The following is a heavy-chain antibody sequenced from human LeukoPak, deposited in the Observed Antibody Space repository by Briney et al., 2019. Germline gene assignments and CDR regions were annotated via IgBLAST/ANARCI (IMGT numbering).Heavy chain of an antibody. CDR3: ARGHYSGSYPLHRFEP. V-gene: IGHV4-59*01. Sequence: SETLSLTCAVSGGSISPYYWTWIRQPPGKGLEWIGYIYYSGSTNYNPSLKSRVTISVDTSKNQFSLKLSSVTAADTAVYYCARGHYSGSYPLHRFEPWGQGILVTVSS. D-gene: IGHD1-26*01. CDR2: IYYSGST. CDR1: GGSISPYY. J-gene: IGHJ5*02.